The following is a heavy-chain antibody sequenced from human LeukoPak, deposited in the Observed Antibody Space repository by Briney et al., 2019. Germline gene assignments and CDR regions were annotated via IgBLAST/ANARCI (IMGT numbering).Heavy chain of an antibody. Sequence: ASVKVSCKASGYTFTSYAIHWVRQAPGQRLEWMGWISAGNGNTKYSQNFQGRVTFISNTSTSTAYMELRSLRSDDTAVYYCARGLYYYDSSGSDDAFDIWGQGTMVTVSS. CDR1: GYTFTSYA. D-gene: IGHD3-22*01. CDR2: ISAGNGNT. CDR3: ARGLYYYDSSGSDDAFDI. V-gene: IGHV1-3*01. J-gene: IGHJ3*02.